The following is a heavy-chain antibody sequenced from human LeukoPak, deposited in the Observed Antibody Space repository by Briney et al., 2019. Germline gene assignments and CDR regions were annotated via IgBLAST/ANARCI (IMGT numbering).Heavy chain of an antibody. V-gene: IGHV3-72*01. CDR3: ARDRWGYSYGGD. CDR2: TRNKTKSYTT. J-gene: IGHJ4*02. D-gene: IGHD5-18*01. CDR1: GFTFSNHY. Sequence: GGSLRLSCAASGFTFSNHYMDWVRQAPGKGLEWVGRTRNKTKSYTTEYAASVKGRFTISRDDSKHSLYLQMNSLRAEDTAVYYCARDRWGYSYGGDWGQGTLVTVSS.